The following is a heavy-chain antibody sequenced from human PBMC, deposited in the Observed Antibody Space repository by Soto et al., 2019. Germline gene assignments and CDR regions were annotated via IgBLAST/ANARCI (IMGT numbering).Heavy chain of an antibody. Sequence: GESLKISCKGSGYSFTSYWIGWVRQMPGKGLEWMGIIYPGDSDTRYSPSFQGQVTISADKSISTAYLQWSSLKASDTAMYYCARQHDSSGYYYWHFDLWGRGTLVTVSS. D-gene: IGHD3-22*01. CDR2: IYPGDSDT. J-gene: IGHJ2*01. CDR3: ARQHDSSGYYYWHFDL. V-gene: IGHV5-51*01. CDR1: GYSFTSYW.